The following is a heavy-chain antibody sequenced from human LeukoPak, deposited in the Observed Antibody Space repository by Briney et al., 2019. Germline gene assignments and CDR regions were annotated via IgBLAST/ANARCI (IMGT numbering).Heavy chain of an antibody. D-gene: IGHD5-12*01. CDR3: ARVLGGFSYFEY. CDR2: INPNSGGT. CDR1: GSTFTVYY. V-gene: IGHV1-2*02. Sequence: GASVKLSCKASGSTFTVYYMHWVRQAPGQGLGWMGWINPNSGGTNYAQKFQGRVTMTRDTYISSAYMELSRLRSDDTALYYCARVLGGFSYFEYWGQGPLVTVSS. J-gene: IGHJ4*02.